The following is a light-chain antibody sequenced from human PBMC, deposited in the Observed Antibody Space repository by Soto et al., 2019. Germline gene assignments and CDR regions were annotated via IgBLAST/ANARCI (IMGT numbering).Light chain of an antibody. CDR2: AAS. CDR1: QPISNW. Sequence: DIQMTQSPSSVSASVGDRVTITCRASQPISNWLAWYQQKPGKAPKLLIYAASKLQVGVPSRLSGSGSGKDFTLTISSLQPEDFATYYCQQSNGFPPLTFGGGTTVEIK. CDR3: QQSNGFPPLT. V-gene: IGKV1-12*01. J-gene: IGKJ4*01.